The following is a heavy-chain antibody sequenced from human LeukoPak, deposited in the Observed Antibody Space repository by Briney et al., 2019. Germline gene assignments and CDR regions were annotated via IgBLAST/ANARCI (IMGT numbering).Heavy chain of an antibody. J-gene: IGHJ4*02. V-gene: IGHV1-69*05. CDR1: GGTFSSYA. D-gene: IGHD1-1*01. Sequence: SVKVSCKASGGTFSSYAISWVRQAPGQGREWMGRIITIFGTANYAQKFQGRVTITTDESTSTAYMELSSLRSEDTAGYYSASRYNWKVPLPAYWGQGTLVTDSS. CDR3: ASRYNWKVPLPAY. CDR2: IITIFGTA.